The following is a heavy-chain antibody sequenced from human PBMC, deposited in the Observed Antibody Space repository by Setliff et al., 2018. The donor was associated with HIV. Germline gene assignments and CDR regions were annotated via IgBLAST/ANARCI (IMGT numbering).Heavy chain of an antibody. CDR1: GHTFTKYA. CDR3: ARDVEHMMDV. J-gene: IGHJ6*02. Sequence: ASVKVSCKASGHTFTKYAMHWVRQAPGQRLEWMGWINADYGSTKYSQKFQGRVTITRDTSASTAYMALSSLRFDDTAVYYCARDVEHMMDVWGPGTTVTVSS. V-gene: IGHV1-3*01. CDR2: INADYGST.